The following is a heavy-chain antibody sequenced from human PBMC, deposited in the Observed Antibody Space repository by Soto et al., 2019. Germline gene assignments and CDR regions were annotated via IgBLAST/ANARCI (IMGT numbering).Heavy chain of an antibody. J-gene: IGHJ6*02. CDR1: GFTFSSYS. CDR3: ARVSIAAGSYYYYGMDV. CDR2: ISSSSSYI. Sequence: GGSLRLSCAASGFTFSSYSMNWVRQAPGKGLEWVSSISSSSSYIYYADSVKSRFTISRDNAKNSLYLQMNSLRAEDTAVYYCARVSIAAGSYYYYGMDVWGQGTTVTVSS. V-gene: IGHV3-21*01. D-gene: IGHD6-13*01.